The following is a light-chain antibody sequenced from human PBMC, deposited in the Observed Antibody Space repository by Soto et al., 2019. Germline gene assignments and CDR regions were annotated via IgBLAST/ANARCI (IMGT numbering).Light chain of an antibody. J-gene: IGKJ1*01. V-gene: IGKV1-39*01. CDR3: QQSYSNTQT. CDR2: VAS. Sequence: DIQMTQSPSSLSASVGDRVTITCRASQSISTYFNWYQQKPGKAPKLLILVASTLPSGVPSRFSGSGPGTDFTLTISSLQPEDFATYYCQQSYSNTQTFGQGTKVEIK. CDR1: QSISTY.